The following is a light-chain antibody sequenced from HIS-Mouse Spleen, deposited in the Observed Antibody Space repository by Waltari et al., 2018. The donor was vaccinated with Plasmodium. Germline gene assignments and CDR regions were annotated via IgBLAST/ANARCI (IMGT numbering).Light chain of an antibody. CDR2: RNN. CDR3: AAWDDSLSGRV. CDR1: SSNIGSNY. V-gene: IGLV1-47*01. J-gene: IGLJ3*02. Sequence: QSVLTQPPSASGTPGQRVTISCSGSSSNIGSNYVYWYQQLPGTAPKLLIYRNNRGPSGVPDRVSGSKSGTAASLAISGLRSEDEADYYCAAWDDSLSGRVFGGGTKLTVL.